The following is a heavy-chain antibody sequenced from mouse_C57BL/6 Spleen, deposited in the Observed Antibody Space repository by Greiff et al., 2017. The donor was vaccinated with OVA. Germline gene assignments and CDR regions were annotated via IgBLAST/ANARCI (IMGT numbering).Heavy chain of an antibody. V-gene: IGHV1-59*01. D-gene: IGHD1-1*01. J-gene: IGHJ1*03. Sequence: QVQLQQPGAELVRPGTSVKLSCKASGYTFTSYWMHWVKQRPGQGLEWIGVIDPSDSYTNYNQKFKGKATLTVDTSSSTAYMQLSSLTSEDSAVYYCARWGGSSSYWYFDVWGTGTTVTGSS. CDR1: GYTFTSYW. CDR3: ARWGGSSSYWYFDV. CDR2: IDPSDSYT.